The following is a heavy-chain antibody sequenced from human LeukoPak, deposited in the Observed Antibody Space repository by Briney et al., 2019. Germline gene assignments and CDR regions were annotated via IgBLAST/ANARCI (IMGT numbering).Heavy chain of an antibody. CDR3: ARVRDAPYYFDY. J-gene: IGHJ4*02. V-gene: IGHV4-39*01. CDR2: IYYGGTT. D-gene: IGHD2-21*02. CDR1: GGSLSSSSFY. Sequence: SETLSLTCAVSGGSLSSSSFYWGWIRQPPGKGREWIGSIYYGGTTYYHPPLKSRLTISVDTSKNQFSLKLSSVTAADTAVYYCARVRDAPYYFDYWGQGTLVTVSS.